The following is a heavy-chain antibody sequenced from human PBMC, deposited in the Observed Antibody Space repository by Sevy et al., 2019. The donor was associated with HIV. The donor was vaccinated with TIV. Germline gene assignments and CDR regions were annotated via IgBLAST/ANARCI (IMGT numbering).Heavy chain of an antibody. CDR1: GFTFYRYW. D-gene: IGHD2-2*01. CDR3: ASPREKKLVTMPTFAFDM. V-gene: IGHV3-7*01. CDR2: VKQDGSEQ. J-gene: IGHJ3*02. Sequence: GGSLRLSCTASGFTFYRYWMSWVRQTPGKELEWVANVKQDGSEQYYVNSLKGAFTISRDNAKNSLYLQMNSLRAEDTAVYYCASPREKKLVTMPTFAFDMWGQGTLVTASS.